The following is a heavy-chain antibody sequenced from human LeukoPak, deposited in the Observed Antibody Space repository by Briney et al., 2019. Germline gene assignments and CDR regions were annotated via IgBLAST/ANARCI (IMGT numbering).Heavy chain of an antibody. CDR3: ARAVPGFDS. CDR2: IGGSSDSYI. Sequence: GGSLRLSCAGTVFTFSDFTINWVRQATGKGLEWVSCIGGSSDSYIYYADSVRGRFTISRDNAKNSVYLQMDSLRAEDTAVYYCARAVPGFDSWGQGTLVTVSS. CDR1: VFTFSDFT. V-gene: IGHV3-21*01. J-gene: IGHJ4*02.